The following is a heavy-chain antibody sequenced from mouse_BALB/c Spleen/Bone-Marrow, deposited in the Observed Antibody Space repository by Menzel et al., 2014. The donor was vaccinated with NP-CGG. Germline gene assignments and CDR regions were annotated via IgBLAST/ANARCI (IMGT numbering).Heavy chain of an antibody. CDR1: GFTFSSYY. CDR3: ARRGWDGYFDY. V-gene: IGHV5-6-2*01. CDR2: INSNGGST. Sequence: EVKLEESGGGLVKLGGSLKLSCAASGFTFSSYYMSWVRQTPEKRLELVAAINSNGGSTYYPDTVKGRFTISRDNAKNTRYLQMSSLKSEDTALYYYARRGWDGYFDYWGQGTTLTVSS. J-gene: IGHJ2*01. D-gene: IGHD4-1*01.